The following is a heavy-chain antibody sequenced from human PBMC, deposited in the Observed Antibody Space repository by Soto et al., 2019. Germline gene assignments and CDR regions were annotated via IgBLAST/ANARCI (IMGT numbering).Heavy chain of an antibody. D-gene: IGHD6-13*01. CDR2: ISAYNGNT. Sequence: ASVKVSCKASGYTFTSYGISWVRQAPGQGLEWMGWISAYNGNTNYAQKLQGRVTMTTDTSTGTAYMELRGLRSDDTAVYYCARQQPTYNWFDPWGQGTLVTVSS. V-gene: IGHV1-18*04. CDR3: ARQQPTYNWFDP. CDR1: GYTFTSYG. J-gene: IGHJ5*02.